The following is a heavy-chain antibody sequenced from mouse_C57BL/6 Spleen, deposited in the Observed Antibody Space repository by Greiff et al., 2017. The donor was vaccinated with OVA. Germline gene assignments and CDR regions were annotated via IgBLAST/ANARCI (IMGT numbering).Heavy chain of an antibody. V-gene: IGHV5-6*01. CDR1: GFTFSSYG. J-gene: IGHJ4*01. CDR3: AIHEGGSSPYYYAMDY. D-gene: IGHD1-1*01. Sequence: DVHLVESGGDLVKPGGSLKLSCAASGFTFSSYGMSWVRQTPDKRLEWVATISSGGSYTYYPDSVTGRFTISRDNAKNTLYLQMSSLKSEDTAMYYGAIHEGGSSPYYYAMDYWGKGTSVTVAS. CDR2: ISSGGSYT.